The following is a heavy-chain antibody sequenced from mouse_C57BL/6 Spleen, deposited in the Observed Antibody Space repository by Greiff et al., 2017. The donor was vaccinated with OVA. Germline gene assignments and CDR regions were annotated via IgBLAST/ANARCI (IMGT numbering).Heavy chain of an antibody. Sequence: QVQLQQSGTDLAKPGASVKLSFKASAYTFPSYWLHWVKQRPGKGLVWIGNINLSNGGTNYNEKFKSKATLTVDKSSCTANMKLGSLTSEDSAVYDCAREEDCYGSSYGYFDVWGTGTTVTVSS. CDR2: INLSNGGT. J-gene: IGHJ1*03. CDR3: AREEDCYGSSYGYFDV. D-gene: IGHD1-1*01. CDR1: AYTFPSYW. V-gene: IGHV1-53*01.